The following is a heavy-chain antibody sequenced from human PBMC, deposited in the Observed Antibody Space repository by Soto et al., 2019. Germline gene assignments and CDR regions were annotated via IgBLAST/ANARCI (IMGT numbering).Heavy chain of an antibody. J-gene: IGHJ3*02. V-gene: IGHV4-39*01. Sequence: SETLSLTCTVSGGSISSDIHYWGWIRQPPGKGLEWIGTIYYSGNTYYNPSLRSRVTISMDTSTNQFSLRLTSVTAADTAVYYCARHTDCGSGSSCLGSDNMDTDAFDIWGQGTMVT. CDR3: ARHTDCGSGSSCLGSDNMDTDAFDI. CDR1: GGSISSDIHY. D-gene: IGHD3-10*01. CDR2: IYYSGNT.